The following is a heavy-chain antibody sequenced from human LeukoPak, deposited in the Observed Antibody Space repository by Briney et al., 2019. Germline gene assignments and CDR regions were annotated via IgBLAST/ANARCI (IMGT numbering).Heavy chain of an antibody. J-gene: IGHJ3*02. CDR2: IRSKANSYAT. CDR3: TRNDNLLTPGFGYYDSADAFNI. CDR1: GFTFSGSA. V-gene: IGHV3-73*01. Sequence: GGSLKLSCAASGFTFSGSAMHWVRQASGKGLEWVGRIRSKANSYATAYAASVKGRFTISRDDSKNTAYLQMNSLKTEDTAVYYLTRNDNLLTPGFGYYDSADAFNIWGQGKMVTVSS. D-gene: IGHD3-22*01.